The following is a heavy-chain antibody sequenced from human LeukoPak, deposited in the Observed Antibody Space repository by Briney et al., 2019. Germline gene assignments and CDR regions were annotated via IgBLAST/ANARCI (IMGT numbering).Heavy chain of an antibody. J-gene: IGHJ5*02. Sequence: PSETLSLTCTVSGGSISSYYWGWIRQPPGKGLEWIGSIYYSGSTYYNPSLKSRVTISVDTSKNQFSLKLSSVTAADTAVYYCARPISSGWYGGNWFDPWGQGTLVTVSS. CDR1: GGSISSYY. CDR3: ARPISSGWYGGNWFDP. D-gene: IGHD6-19*01. CDR2: IYYSGST. V-gene: IGHV4-39*01.